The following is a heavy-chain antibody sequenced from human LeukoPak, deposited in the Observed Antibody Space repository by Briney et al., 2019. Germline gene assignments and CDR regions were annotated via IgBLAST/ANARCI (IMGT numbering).Heavy chain of an antibody. V-gene: IGHV4-30-4*08. Sequence: SETLSLTCTVSGGSISSGDYYWSWIRQPPGKGLEWIGYIYYSGSTYYNPSLKSRVTISVDTSKNQFSLKLSSVTAADTAVYYCARSEGDSIAAAVSLLWGQGTLVTVSS. CDR1: GGSISSGDYY. CDR3: ARSEGDSIAAAVSLL. D-gene: IGHD6-13*01. CDR2: IYYSGST. J-gene: IGHJ4*02.